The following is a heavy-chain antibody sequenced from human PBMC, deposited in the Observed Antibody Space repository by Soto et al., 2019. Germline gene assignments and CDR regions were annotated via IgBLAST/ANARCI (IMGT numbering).Heavy chain of an antibody. Sequence: PGGSLRLSCAASGFTFSSYGMHWVRQAPGKGLEWVAVISYDGSNKYYADSVKGRFTISRDNSKNTLYLQMNSLRAEDTAVYYCAKDPYGSGRGYWGQGTLVTVSS. CDR1: GFTFSSYG. D-gene: IGHD3-10*01. J-gene: IGHJ4*02. V-gene: IGHV3-30*18. CDR3: AKDPYGSGRGY. CDR2: ISYDGSNK.